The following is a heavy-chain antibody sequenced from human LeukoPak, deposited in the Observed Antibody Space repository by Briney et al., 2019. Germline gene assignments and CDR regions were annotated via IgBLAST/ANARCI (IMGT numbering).Heavy chain of an antibody. Sequence: PGRSLRLSCAASGFTFSSYGMHWVRQAPGKGLEWVAVIWYDGSNKYYADSVKGRFTISRDNSKNTLYLQMNSLRAEDTAVYYCARDPIGEPPGDFDYWGQGTLVTVSS. CDR2: IWYDGSNK. V-gene: IGHV3-33*01. CDR3: ARDPIGEPPGDFDY. D-gene: IGHD3-3*01. J-gene: IGHJ4*02. CDR1: GFTFSSYG.